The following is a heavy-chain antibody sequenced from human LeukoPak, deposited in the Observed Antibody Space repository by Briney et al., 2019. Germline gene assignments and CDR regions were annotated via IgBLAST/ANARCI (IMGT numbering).Heavy chain of an antibody. CDR1: GFTFSSYW. CDR2: INQDGSEK. D-gene: IGHD6-19*01. V-gene: IGHV3-7*01. CDR3: ARDAEQWLVGAFDI. Sequence: GGSLRLSCAASGFTFSSYWMSWVRQAPGKGLEGVANINQDGSEKYYVESLKGRFTISRDNAKNSLYLQMNSLRAEDTAVYYCARDAEQWLVGAFDIWGQGTMVTVSS. J-gene: IGHJ3*02.